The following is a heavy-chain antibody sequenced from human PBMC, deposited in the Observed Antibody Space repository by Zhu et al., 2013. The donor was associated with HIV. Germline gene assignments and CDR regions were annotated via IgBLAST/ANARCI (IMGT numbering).Heavy chain of an antibody. J-gene: IGHJ4*02. CDR3: AREVERIVDY. D-gene: IGHD1-1*01. CDR2: IDPSGDNT. CDR1: GYSFTSYY. Sequence: QVQLVQSGAEVKKPGASVKVSCKGSGYSFTSYYMHWVRQAPGQGLEWVGIIDPSGDNTNYAQKFQGRVTMTRDTSARTVYMELSSLRSEDTALYFCAREVERIVDYWGQGTLSPSRQ. V-gene: IGHV1-46*01.